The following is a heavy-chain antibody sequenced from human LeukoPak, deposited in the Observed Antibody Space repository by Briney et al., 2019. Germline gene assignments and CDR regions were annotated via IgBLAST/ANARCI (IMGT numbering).Heavy chain of an antibody. CDR2: IWYDGSNK. J-gene: IGHJ4*02. V-gene: IGHV3-33*01. D-gene: IGHD6-13*01. CDR1: GFTFSSYG. Sequence: GSLRLSWAAAGFTFSSYGMHWVRPAPGKGLEWVAIIWYDGSNKYYADSVKGRFTVSKDNSKNMLHLQMSSLRAEDTAVYYCATEHGERSIWFTRFDYWGRGTLVTVSS. CDR3: ATEHGERSIWFTRFDY.